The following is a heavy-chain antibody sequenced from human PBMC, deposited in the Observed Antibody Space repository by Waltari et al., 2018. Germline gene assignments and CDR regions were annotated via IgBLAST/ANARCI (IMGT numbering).Heavy chain of an antibody. J-gene: IGHJ3*02. Sequence: EVQLVESGGGLIQPGGCLRLSCEVSGLTVSNNYIGWVRQAPGKGLEWVSVIYSGGDTYDADAVRGRFTISRDNSKNTLYLQMNSLRVEDTALYYCATWTGGSLGAFDNWGQGTMVTVSS. CDR2: IYSGGDT. D-gene: IGHD7-27*01. V-gene: IGHV3-53*01. CDR3: ATWTGGSLGAFDN. CDR1: GLTVSNNY.